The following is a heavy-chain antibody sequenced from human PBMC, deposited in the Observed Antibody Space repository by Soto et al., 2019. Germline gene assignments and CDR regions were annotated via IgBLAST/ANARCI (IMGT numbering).Heavy chain of an antibody. Sequence: GESLKISCKGSGYSFTSYWINWVCQMPGKGLEWMGIIYPGDSDTRYSPSFQGQVTISADKSISTAYLQWRSLKASDTAMYYCARHHGSPGSYFGMDVWGQGTTVTVSS. CDR1: GYSFTSYW. V-gene: IGHV5-51*01. CDR2: IYPGDSDT. D-gene: IGHD6-13*01. J-gene: IGHJ6*02. CDR3: ARHHGSPGSYFGMDV.